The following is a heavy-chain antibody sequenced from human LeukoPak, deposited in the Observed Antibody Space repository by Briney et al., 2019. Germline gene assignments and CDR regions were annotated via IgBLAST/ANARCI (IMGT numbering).Heavy chain of an antibody. CDR3: ARGPHYYDSSGYYYSWFDP. J-gene: IGHJ5*02. D-gene: IGHD3-22*01. V-gene: IGHV4-59*12. CDR2: IYYRGDI. Sequence: SETLSLTCSVSDGSIRTYYWSWIRQSPGQGLEWIGNIYYRGDINYNPSLKSRVTISVDTSKNQFSLKLSSVTAADTAVYYCARGPHYYDSSGYYYSWFDPWGQGTLVTVSS. CDR1: DGSIRTYY.